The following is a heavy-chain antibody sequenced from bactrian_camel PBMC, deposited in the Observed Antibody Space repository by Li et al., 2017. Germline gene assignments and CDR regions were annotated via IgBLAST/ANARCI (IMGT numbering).Heavy chain of an antibody. J-gene: IGHJ4*01. CDR1: GFAFTSYA. Sequence: VQLVESGGGSVQSGGSLRLSCAATGFAFTSYAMSWVRQAPGKGLEWVSAIASSGRSTYYADSVKGRFTISRDNAKNTVYLQMNNLKPEDTAMYYCAAQWAGWGTRPCGGRPYEYQHWGQGTQVTVS. V-gene: IGHV3S40*01. CDR2: IASSGRST. CDR3: AAQWAGWGTRPCGGRPYEYQH. D-gene: IGHD5*01.